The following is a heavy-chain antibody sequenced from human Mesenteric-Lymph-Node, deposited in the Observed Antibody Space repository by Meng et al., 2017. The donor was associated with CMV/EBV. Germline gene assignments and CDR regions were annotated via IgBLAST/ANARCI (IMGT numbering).Heavy chain of an antibody. J-gene: IGHJ4*02. CDR3: AKGMSDYDSGSYYKIDY. CDR2: ISDNGAHT. D-gene: IGHD3-10*01. V-gene: IGHV3-23*01. CDR1: GFTFSSYA. Sequence: GESLKISCSASGFTFSSYAMAWVRQAPGKGLEWVSGISDNGAHTYYTDSVKGRFTISRDNSNTLYLQMNSLRAEDTAVYYCAKGMSDYDSGSYYKIDYWGQGTLVTVSS.